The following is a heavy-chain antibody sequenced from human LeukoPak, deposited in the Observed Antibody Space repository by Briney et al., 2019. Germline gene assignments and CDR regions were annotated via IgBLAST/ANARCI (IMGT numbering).Heavy chain of an antibody. V-gene: IGHV4-59*01. CDR1: GGSFSSYY. Sequence: SETLSLTCAVSGGSFSSYYWSWIRQPPGKGLEWIGDIYYSGSTNYNPSLRSRVTISVHTSNTRSPLKRSSVTAADTAVYYCAGCGSTSYYYYYVMDVWGQGTTVTVSS. CDR3: AGCGSTSYYYYYVMDV. CDR2: IYYSGST. J-gene: IGHJ6*02. D-gene: IGHD3-10*01.